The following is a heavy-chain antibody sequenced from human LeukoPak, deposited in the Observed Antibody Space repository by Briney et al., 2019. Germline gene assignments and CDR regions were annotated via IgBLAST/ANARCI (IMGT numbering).Heavy chain of an antibody. CDR2: IYSGGST. Sequence: GGSLRLSCAASGFTVSSNYMSWVRQAPGKGLEWVSVIYSGGSTYYADSVKGRFTISRDNSKNSLYLQMNSLRAEDTAVYYCARDANRSYDYWGQGTLVTVSS. CDR1: GFTVSSNY. J-gene: IGHJ4*02. D-gene: IGHD1-14*01. CDR3: ARDANRSYDY. V-gene: IGHV3-53*01.